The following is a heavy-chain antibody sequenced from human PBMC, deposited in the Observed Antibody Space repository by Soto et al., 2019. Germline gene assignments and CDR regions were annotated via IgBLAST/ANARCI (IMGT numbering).Heavy chain of an antibody. V-gene: IGHV5-51*03. Sequence: PGKSLKISCKGSGYSFTSYWIGWVRQMPGKGLEWMGIIYPGDSDTRYSPSFQGQVTISADKSISPAYLQWSSLTASDTALYYCATTPPVRYPSSTSCYGRYEGMDVWGHGTTITVSS. CDR1: GYSFTSYW. CDR2: IYPGDSDT. J-gene: IGHJ6*01. CDR3: ATTPPVRYPSSTSCYGRYEGMDV. D-gene: IGHD2-2*01.